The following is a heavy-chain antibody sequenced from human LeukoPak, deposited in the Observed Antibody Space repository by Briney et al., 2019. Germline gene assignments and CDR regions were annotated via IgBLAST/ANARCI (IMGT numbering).Heavy chain of an antibody. D-gene: IGHD4-17*01. CDR1: GGSISSGGYL. Sequence: PSETLSLTCAVSGGSISSGGYLWSWIRQPPGKGLEWIGYIYHSGSTYYNPSLKSRVTTSVDRSKNQFSLKLSSVTAADTAVYYCASSHDYGDPNWFDPWGQGTLVTVSS. J-gene: IGHJ5*02. CDR2: IYHSGST. V-gene: IGHV4-30-2*01. CDR3: ASSHDYGDPNWFDP.